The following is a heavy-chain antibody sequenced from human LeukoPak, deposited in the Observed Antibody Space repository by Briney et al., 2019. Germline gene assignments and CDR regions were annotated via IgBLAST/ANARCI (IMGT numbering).Heavy chain of an antibody. CDR2: IHDGGSPI. J-gene: IGHJ4*02. V-gene: IGHV3-48*01. Sequence: GGSLRLSCAASGFTFSSYSMTWVRQAPGKGLEWISYIHDGGSPIYYADSVKGRFTVSRDNAKNSLYLQMNSLRAEDTAVYYCARGGGSWFSYWGQGTLVTVSS. D-gene: IGHD6-13*01. CDR3: ARGGGSWFSY. CDR1: GFTFSSYS.